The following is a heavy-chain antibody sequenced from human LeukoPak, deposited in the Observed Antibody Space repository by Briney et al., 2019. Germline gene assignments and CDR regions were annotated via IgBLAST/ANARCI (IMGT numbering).Heavy chain of an antibody. Sequence: GGSLRLSCADSRFTHSNFAVSWVRQAPGKGLEWVSFVSGSGSTYYADSVKGRFAISRDNSNNTLYLQMNSLRVEDTAIYYCASRGGGSFNDAFDIWGQGTMVTVSS. CDR2: VSGSGST. V-gene: IGHV3-23*01. CDR3: ASRGGGSFNDAFDI. CDR1: RFTHSNFA. D-gene: IGHD2-15*01. J-gene: IGHJ3*02.